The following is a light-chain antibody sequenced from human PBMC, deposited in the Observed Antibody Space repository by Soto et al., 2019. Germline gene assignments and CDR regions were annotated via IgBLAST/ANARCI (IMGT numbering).Light chain of an antibody. J-gene: IGLJ1*01. CDR2: EVS. V-gene: IGLV2-14*01. CDR1: SSDVGGDNY. CDR3: YSNTSSXAYV. Sequence: QSFLTKPASVSGSPVQSITISCTGTSSDVGGDNYFSWYQQQSGKSPKLIIDEVSYRPAGVSNRFSGSKSGNTASLTSSGLQAEDEADYYCYSNTSSXAYVFGIGTKV.